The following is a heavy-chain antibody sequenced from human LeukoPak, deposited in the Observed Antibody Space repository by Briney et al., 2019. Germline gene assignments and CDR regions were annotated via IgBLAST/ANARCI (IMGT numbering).Heavy chain of an antibody. Sequence: ASVKVSCKASGYTFTGYYMHWVRQAPGQGLEWMGWINPNSGGTNYAQRFQGRVTMTRDTSISTAYMELSRLRSDDTAVYYCATTSYYDFWSGYPLNYFDYWGQGTLVTVSS. CDR2: INPNSGGT. D-gene: IGHD3-3*01. CDR1: GYTFTGYY. J-gene: IGHJ4*02. CDR3: ATTSYYDFWSGYPLNYFDY. V-gene: IGHV1-2*02.